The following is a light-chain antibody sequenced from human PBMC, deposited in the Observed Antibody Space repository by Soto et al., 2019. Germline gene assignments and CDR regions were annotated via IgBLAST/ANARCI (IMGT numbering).Light chain of an antibody. CDR3: QEASRIPIT. V-gene: IGKV1-12*01. Sequence: DIQMTQSQSSVSASVGDRVTITCRASQDIRSSLAWYQQRPGKAPNLLIYAASTLQSGVPSRFSGSGSGTDFTLTISYLQAEDFGTYYCQEASRIPITFGQGTRLEI. CDR1: QDIRSS. J-gene: IGKJ5*01. CDR2: AAS.